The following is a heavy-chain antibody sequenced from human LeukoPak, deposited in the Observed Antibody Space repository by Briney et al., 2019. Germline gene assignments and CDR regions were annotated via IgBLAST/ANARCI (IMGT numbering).Heavy chain of an antibody. CDR1: GDSISSGDYY. V-gene: IGHV4-61*02. Sequence: SQTLSLTCTVSGDSISSGDYYWSWIRQPAGKGLEWIGRIYTSGSTNYNPSLKSRVTMSVDTSKNQFSLKLSSVTAADTAVYYCARDILATCIAAPYYWGQGTLVTVSS. J-gene: IGHJ4*02. CDR2: IYTSGST. D-gene: IGHD6-13*01. CDR3: ARDILATCIAAPYY.